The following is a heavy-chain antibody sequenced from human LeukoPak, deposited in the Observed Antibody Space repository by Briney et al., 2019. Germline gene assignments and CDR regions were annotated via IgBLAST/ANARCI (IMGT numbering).Heavy chain of an antibody. CDR1: GGSFSGYY. Sequence: SETLSLTCAVYGGSFSGYYWSWIRQPPGKGLEWIGEINHSGSTNYNPSLKSRVTISVDTSKNQFSLKLSSVTAADTAVYYCARGYYGSGRRTYYYYGMDVWGQGTTVTVSS. J-gene: IGHJ6*02. V-gene: IGHV4-34*01. D-gene: IGHD3-10*01. CDR3: ARGYYGSGRRTYYYYGMDV. CDR2: INHSGST.